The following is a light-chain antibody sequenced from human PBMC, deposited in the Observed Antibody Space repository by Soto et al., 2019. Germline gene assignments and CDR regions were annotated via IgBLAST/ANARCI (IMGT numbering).Light chain of an antibody. CDR3: QQYGSSRT. CDR2: GAS. Sequence: VLSQSPAILSLSPGDRATLSCRASQSFPSTYFAWYQQKAGQAPRLLIYGASSRATGIPDRFSGSGSGTDFTLTTSRLEPEDFAVYYCQQYGSSRTFGQGTKVDIK. CDR1: QSFPSTY. J-gene: IGKJ1*01. V-gene: IGKV3-20*01.